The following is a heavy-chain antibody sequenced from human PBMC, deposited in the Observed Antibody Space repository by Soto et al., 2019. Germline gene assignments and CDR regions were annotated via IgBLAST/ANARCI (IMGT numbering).Heavy chain of an antibody. D-gene: IGHD6-19*01. J-gene: IGHJ4*02. CDR1: GYTFTSYY. CDR3: ARDLLEGSPLGWLAY. Sequence: ASVKVSCKASGYTFTSYYMHWVRQAPGQGLEWMGIINPSGGSTGYAQKFQGRVTMTRDTSTSTVYMELSSLRSEDTAVYYCARDLLEGSPLGWLAYWGQGTLVTVSS. CDR2: INPSGGST. V-gene: IGHV1-46*01.